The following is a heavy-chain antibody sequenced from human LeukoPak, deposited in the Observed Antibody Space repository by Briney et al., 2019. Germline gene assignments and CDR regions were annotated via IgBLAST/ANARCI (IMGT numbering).Heavy chain of an antibody. CDR2: ISAYNGNT. CDR1: GYTFTSYG. CDR3: ARAVEYSSSGYYYYGMDV. J-gene: IGHJ6*02. D-gene: IGHD6-6*01. V-gene: IGHV1-18*01. Sequence: ASVKVSCKASGYTFTSYGISWVRQAPRQGLEWMGWISAYNGNTNYAQKLQGRVTMTTDTSTSTAYMELRSLRSDDTAVYYCARAVEYSSSGYYYYGMDVWGQGTTVTVSS.